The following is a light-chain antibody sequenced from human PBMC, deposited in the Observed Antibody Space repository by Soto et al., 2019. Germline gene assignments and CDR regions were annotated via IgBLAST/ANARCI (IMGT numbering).Light chain of an antibody. Sequence: DIQVTQSPSSVSASVGDRVTITCRASQAIDSWLAWYQQKPREAPKLLIFTGSLLHSGVPPRFSGSGSGTDFTLTISSLQPEDFATYYCQQTLSFPPTFGQGTKVDIK. CDR2: TGS. J-gene: IGKJ1*01. CDR3: QQTLSFPPT. CDR1: QAIDSW. V-gene: IGKV1-12*01.